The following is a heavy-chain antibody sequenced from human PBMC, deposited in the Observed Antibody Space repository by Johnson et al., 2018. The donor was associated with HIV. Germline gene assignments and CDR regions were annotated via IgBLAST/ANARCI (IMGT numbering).Heavy chain of an antibody. CDR3: ARDLIYSGSWYDTQSALDI. V-gene: IGHV3-74*01. D-gene: IGHD6-13*01. Sequence: VQLVESGGGVVQPVRSLRLSCAASGFTFSTYWMHWVRQGPGKGLVWVSRINSDGSITTYADSVKGRFTISRDNAKNTLCLQMNSLRAEYTAVYYCARDLIYSGSWYDTQSALDIWGQGTMVTVSS. CDR2: INSDGSIT. CDR1: GFTFSTYW. J-gene: IGHJ3*02.